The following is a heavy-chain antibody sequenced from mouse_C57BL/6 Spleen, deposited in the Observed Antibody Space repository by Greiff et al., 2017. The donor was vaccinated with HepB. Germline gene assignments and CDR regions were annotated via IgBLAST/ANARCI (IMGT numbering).Heavy chain of an antibody. V-gene: IGHV3-1*01. Sequence: EVQLQESGPGMVKPSQSLSLTCTVTGYSITSGYDWHWIRHFPGNKLEWMGYISYSGSTNYNPSLKSRISITHDTSKNHFFLKLNSVTTEDTATYYCARGGITTVVATDYAMDYWGQGTSVTVSS. CDR1: GYSITSGYD. D-gene: IGHD1-1*01. CDR2: ISYSGST. J-gene: IGHJ4*01. CDR3: ARGGITTVVATDYAMDY.